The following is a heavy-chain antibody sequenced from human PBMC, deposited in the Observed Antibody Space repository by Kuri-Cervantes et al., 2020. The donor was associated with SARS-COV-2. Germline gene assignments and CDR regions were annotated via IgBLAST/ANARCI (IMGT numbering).Heavy chain of an antibody. CDR2: ISSGSSTI. Sequence: GESLKISCAASGFTFSTYSMNWVRQAPGKGLEWVSYISSGSSTIYYADSVKGRYTISRDSARNSLYLQMNSLRAEDTAVYYCARDLSSGLWAFDYWGQGTLVTVSS. J-gene: IGHJ4*02. V-gene: IGHV3-48*01. CDR1: GFTFSTYS. D-gene: IGHD5-18*01. CDR3: ARDLSSGLWAFDY.